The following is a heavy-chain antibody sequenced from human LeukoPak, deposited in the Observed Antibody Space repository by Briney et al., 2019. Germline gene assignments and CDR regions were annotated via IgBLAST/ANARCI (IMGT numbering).Heavy chain of an antibody. D-gene: IGHD2/OR15-2a*01. CDR1: AYTFTEHY. J-gene: IGHJ4*02. CDR2: FHPSSGGA. CDR3: AIKRIRGNPFDY. Sequence: GASVKVSCMAPAYTFTEHYVHWVRQAPGEGRGWMGWFHPSSGGAGYAQKFQGRVTMTRDTVLSTAYMQLTSLRSDDTSIYYCAIKRIRGNPFDYWGQGTLVTVSS. V-gene: IGHV1-2*02.